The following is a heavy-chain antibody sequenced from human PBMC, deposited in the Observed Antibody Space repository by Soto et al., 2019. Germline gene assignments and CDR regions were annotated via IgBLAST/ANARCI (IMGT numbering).Heavy chain of an antibody. CDR2: INHSGRV. CDR1: GFAFSSYA. CDR3: STRAYDTNGYYRFDP. Sequence: GSLRLSCAASGFAFSSYAMSWVRQSPGKGLEWIGDINHSGRVNYSPSLKSRVTISLDTSKNQFSLTLSAVTAADTAMYYCSTRAYDTNGYYRFDPWGQGTLVTVSS. V-gene: IGHV4-34*01. D-gene: IGHD3-22*01. J-gene: IGHJ5*01.